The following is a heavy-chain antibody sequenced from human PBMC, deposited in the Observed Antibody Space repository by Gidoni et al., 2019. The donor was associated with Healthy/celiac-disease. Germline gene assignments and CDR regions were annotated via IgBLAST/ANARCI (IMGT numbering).Heavy chain of an antibody. D-gene: IGHD2-2*01. CDR2: ISAYNGNT. V-gene: IGHV1-18*01. J-gene: IGHJ5*02. CDR3: ARDPPYCSSTSCYEIDP. CDR1: GYTFTSYG. Sequence: QVQLVQSGAEVKKPGASVKVSCKASGYTFTSYGIIWVRQAPGQGLEWMGWISAYNGNTNYAQKLQGRVTMTTDTSTSTAYMELRSLRSDDTAVYYCARDPPYCSSTSCYEIDPWGQGTLVTVSS.